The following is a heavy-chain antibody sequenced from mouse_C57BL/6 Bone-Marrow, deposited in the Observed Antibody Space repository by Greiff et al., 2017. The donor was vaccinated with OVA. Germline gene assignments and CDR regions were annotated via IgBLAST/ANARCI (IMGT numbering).Heavy chain of an antibody. CDR3: ARDAYYSNRYYAMDY. Sequence: EVKLVESGGGLVQSGRSLRLSCATSGFTFSDFYMEWVRQAPGKGLEWIAASRNKANDYTTEYSASVKGRFIVSRDTSQSILYLQMNALRAEDTAIYYCARDAYYSNRYYAMDYWGQGTSVTVSS. CDR2: SRNKANDYTT. J-gene: IGHJ4*01. V-gene: IGHV7-1*01. CDR1: GFTFSDFY. D-gene: IGHD2-5*01.